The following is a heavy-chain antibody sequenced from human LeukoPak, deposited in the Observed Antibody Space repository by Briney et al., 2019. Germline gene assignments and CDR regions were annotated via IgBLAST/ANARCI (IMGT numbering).Heavy chain of an antibody. Sequence: GGSLRLSCAASGFTFSNYWMSWVRQATGKGLEWVANIKQDGSEKYYVDSVKGRFTISRDNAKNSLYLQMNSLGAEDTAEYYCARSVQSGFDPWGQGTLVTVSS. CDR3: ARSVQSGFDP. CDR2: IKQDGSEK. V-gene: IGHV3-7*01. CDR1: GFTFSNYW. D-gene: IGHD6-19*01. J-gene: IGHJ5*02.